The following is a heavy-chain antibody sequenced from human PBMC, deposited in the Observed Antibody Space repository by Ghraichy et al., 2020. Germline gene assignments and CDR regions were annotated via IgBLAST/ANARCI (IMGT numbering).Heavy chain of an antibody. CDR2: IYYSGST. CDR1: GGSISSYY. D-gene: IGHD2-2*01. CDR3: ARAGGQLEYYYYYGMDV. V-gene: IGHV4-59*01. Sequence: SETLSLTCTVSGGSISSYYWSWIRQPPGKGLEWIGYIYYSGSTNYNPSLKSRVTISVDTSKNQFSLKLSSVTAADTAVDYCARAGGQLEYYYYYGMDVWGQGTTVTVSS. J-gene: IGHJ6*02.